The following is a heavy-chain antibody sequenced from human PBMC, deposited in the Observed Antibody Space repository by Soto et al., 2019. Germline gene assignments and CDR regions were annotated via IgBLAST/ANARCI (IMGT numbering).Heavy chain of an antibody. Sequence: SQTLSLTCAISGDSVSSNSAAWNWIRHSPSRGLEWRGRTYYRSKWYNDYAVSVKSRITINPDTSKNQFSLQLNSVTPEDTAVYYCARSPRDIVVVVAGYYGMDVWGQGTTVTVSS. V-gene: IGHV6-1*01. J-gene: IGHJ6*02. D-gene: IGHD2-15*01. CDR2: TYYRSKWYN. CDR1: GDSVSSNSAA. CDR3: ARSPRDIVVVVAGYYGMDV.